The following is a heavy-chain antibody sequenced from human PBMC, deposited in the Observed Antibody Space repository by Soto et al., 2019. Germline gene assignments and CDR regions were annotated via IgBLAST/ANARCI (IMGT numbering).Heavy chain of an antibody. J-gene: IGHJ6*02. CDR2: INPSGGT. Sequence: ASVKLSCKASGYTFTINYMHWVRQAPGQGLEWMGIINPSGGTSYAQKFQGRVTMTRNTSISTAYMELSSLRSEDTAVYYCAREGVRGMDVWGQGTTVTVSS. V-gene: IGHV1-46*01. D-gene: IGHD3-16*01. CDR1: GYTFTINY. CDR3: AREGVRGMDV.